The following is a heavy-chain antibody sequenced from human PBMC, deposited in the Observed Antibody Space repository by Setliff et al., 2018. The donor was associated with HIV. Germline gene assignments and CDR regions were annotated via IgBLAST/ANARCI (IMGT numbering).Heavy chain of an antibody. CDR1: GYTFTSSG. D-gene: IGHD6-13*01. J-gene: IGHJ4*02. Sequence: GASVKVSCKASGYTFTSSGISWVRQAPGQGLEWMGWISAYNGNTNYAQKLQGRITMTTDPSTSTAYMDPRSLRSDDTAVYYCARDDVFKSSSFDYWGQGTLVT. V-gene: IGHV1-18*01. CDR2: ISAYNGNT. CDR3: ARDDVFKSSSFDY.